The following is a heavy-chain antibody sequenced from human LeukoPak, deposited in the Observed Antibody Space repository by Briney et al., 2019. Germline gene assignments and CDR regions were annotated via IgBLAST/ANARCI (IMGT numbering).Heavy chain of an antibody. D-gene: IGHD2-2*01. Sequence: GGSLRLSCAASGFTFSSYAMSWVRQAPGKGLEWVSAISGSGGSTYYADSVKGRFTISRDNSKNTLYMQMNSLRAEDTAVYYCAKGFAYQLPHSTFDYWGQGTLVTVSS. CDR2: ISGSGGST. V-gene: IGHV3-23*01. J-gene: IGHJ4*02. CDR3: AKGFAYQLPHSTFDY. CDR1: GFTFSSYA.